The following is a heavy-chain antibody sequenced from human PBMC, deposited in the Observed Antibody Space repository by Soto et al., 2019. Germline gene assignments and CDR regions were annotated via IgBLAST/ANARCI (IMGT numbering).Heavy chain of an antibody. J-gene: IGHJ1*01. D-gene: IGHD6-6*01. V-gene: IGHV1-69*13. CDR3: ARGGIAARHAEYFQH. CDR1: GGTFSSYA. Sequence: EASVKVSCKASGGTFSSYAISWVRQAPGQGLEWMGGIIPIFGTANYAQKFQGRVTITADESTSTAYMELSSLRSEDTAVYYCARGGIAARHAEYFQHWGQGTLVTVSS. CDR2: IIPIFGTA.